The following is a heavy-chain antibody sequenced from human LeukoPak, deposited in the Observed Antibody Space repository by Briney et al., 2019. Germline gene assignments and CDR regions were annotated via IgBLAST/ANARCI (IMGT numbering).Heavy chain of an antibody. Sequence: GGSLRLSCAASGFTFCSYSMNWVRQAPGKGLEWVSYISSSSSTIYYADSVKGRFTISRDNAKNSLYLQMNSLRDDDTAVYYCARDTSIFGVVIIFDYWGQGTLVTVSS. V-gene: IGHV3-48*02. D-gene: IGHD3-3*01. CDR3: ARDTSIFGVVIIFDY. CDR1: GFTFCSYS. J-gene: IGHJ4*02. CDR2: ISSSSSTI.